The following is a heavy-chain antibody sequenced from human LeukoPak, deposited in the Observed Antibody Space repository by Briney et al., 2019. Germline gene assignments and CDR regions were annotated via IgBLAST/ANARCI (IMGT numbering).Heavy chain of an antibody. J-gene: IGHJ4*02. CDR2: ISAGSSFT. D-gene: IGHD1-26*01. CDR3: ARGDDSGSDFDY. Sequence: SGGSLRLSCAASGFTFSDHYMSRIRQAPGKGLEWLSYISAGSSFTKYADSVKGRFTISRDNSKNSLYLQKNSLTAEDTAVYYCARGDDSGSDFDYWGQGTLVTVSS. V-gene: IGHV3-11*06. CDR1: GFTFSDHY.